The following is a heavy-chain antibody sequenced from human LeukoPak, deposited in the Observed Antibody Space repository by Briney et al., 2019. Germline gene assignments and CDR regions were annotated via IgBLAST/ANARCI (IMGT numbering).Heavy chain of an antibody. J-gene: IGHJ3*02. V-gene: IGHV1-69*06. Sequence: ASVKVSCKASGGTFSSYAISWVRQAPGQGLEWMGGIIPIFGTANYAQKFQGGVTITADKSTSTAYMELSSLRSEDTAVYYCARSTVYYDSSVDGDAFDIWGQGTMVTVSS. CDR2: IIPIFGTA. CDR1: GGTFSSYA. CDR3: ARSTVYYDSSVDGDAFDI. D-gene: IGHD3-22*01.